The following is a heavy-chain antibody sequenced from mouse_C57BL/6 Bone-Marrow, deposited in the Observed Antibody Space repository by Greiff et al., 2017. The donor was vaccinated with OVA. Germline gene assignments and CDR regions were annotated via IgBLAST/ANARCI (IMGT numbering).Heavy chain of an antibody. CDR3: AREDYDVDY. V-gene: IGHV1-81*01. Sequence: QVQLQQSGAELARPGASVKLSCKASGYTFTSYGISWVKQRPGQGLEWIGEIYPRSGNTYYNEKFKGKATLTADKSSSTAYMELRSLTSEDSAVYFCAREDYDVDYWGQGTTLTVSS. D-gene: IGHD2-4*01. CDR2: IYPRSGNT. CDR1: GYTFTSYG. J-gene: IGHJ2*01.